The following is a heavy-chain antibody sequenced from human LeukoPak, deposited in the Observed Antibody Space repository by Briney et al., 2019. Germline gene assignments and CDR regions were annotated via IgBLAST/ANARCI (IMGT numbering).Heavy chain of an antibody. CDR1: GGSFSGYY. CDR3: ARGPYHYDSSGYSFSLDY. V-gene: IGHV4-34*01. CDR2: INHSGST. Sequence: SETLSLTCAVYGGSFSGYYWSWIRQPPGKGLEWIGEINHSGSTNYNPSLKSRVTISVDTSKNQFSLKLSSVTAADTAVYYCARGPYHYDSSGYSFSLDYWGQGTLVTVSS. J-gene: IGHJ4*02. D-gene: IGHD3-22*01.